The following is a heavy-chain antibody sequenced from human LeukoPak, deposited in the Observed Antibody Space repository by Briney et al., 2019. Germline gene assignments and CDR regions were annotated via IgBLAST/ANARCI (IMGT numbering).Heavy chain of an antibody. CDR2: ISGSGDST. D-gene: IGHD3-16*02. J-gene: IGHJ4*02. CDR1: GFTFSNYA. Sequence: GGSLRLSCAASGFTFSNYAMRWVRQAPGKGLEWVSGISGSGDSTYYADSVKGRFTISRDNSKNTLYLQMNSLRAEDTAVYYCAKSFAFGGVIVPGFDYWGQGTLVTVSS. CDR3: AKSFAFGGVIVPGFDY. V-gene: IGHV3-23*01.